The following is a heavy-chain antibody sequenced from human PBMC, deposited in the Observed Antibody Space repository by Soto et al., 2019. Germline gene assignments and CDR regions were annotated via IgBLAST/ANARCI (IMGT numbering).Heavy chain of an antibody. Sequence: SETLSLTCAVSGGSISSGGFSWTWIRQPPGKGLEFIGYIYYSGGTYYNPSLKSRVTISVDRSKNQFSLGLSPVTAADTAVYYFATAPFLRKGYLYDSDYYLADYW. J-gene: IGHJ4*01. V-gene: IGHV4-30-2*01. CDR1: GGSISSGGFS. CDR3: ATAPFLRKGYLYDSDYYLADY. D-gene: IGHD3-9*01. CDR2: IYYSGGT.